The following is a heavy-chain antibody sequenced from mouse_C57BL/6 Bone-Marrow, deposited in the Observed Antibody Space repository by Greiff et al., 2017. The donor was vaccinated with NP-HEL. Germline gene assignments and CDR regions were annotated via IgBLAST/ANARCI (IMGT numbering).Heavy chain of an antibody. J-gene: IGHJ1*03. V-gene: IGHV1-54*01. CDR1: GYAFTNYL. D-gene: IGHD1-1*01. Sequence: VQLQQSGAELVRPGTSVKVSCKSSGYAFTNYLIAWVKQRPGHGLEWIGVINPGSGGTNYNEKFKGKATLTADKSSSTAYMQLSSLTSEDSAVYFCARDYGSSYSFYWYFDVWGTGTTVTVSS. CDR2: INPGSGGT. CDR3: ARDYGSSYSFYWYFDV.